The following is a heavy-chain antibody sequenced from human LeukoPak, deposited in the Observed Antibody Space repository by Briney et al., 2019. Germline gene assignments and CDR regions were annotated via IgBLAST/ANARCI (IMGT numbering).Heavy chain of an antibody. D-gene: IGHD2-15*01. CDR3: ASLQTVVVVAPADY. Sequence: SEILSLTCAVYGGSFSGYYWSWIRQPPGKGLEWIGEINHSGSTNYNPSLKSRVTISVDTSKNRFSLKLSSVTAADTAVYYCASLQTVVVVAPADYWGQGTLVTVSS. J-gene: IGHJ4*02. CDR2: INHSGST. CDR1: GGSFSGYY. V-gene: IGHV4-34*01.